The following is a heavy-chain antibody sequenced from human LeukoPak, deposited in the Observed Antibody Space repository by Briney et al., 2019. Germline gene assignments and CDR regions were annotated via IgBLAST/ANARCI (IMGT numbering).Heavy chain of an antibody. CDR3: ARAGTNLGDYDY. V-gene: IGHV4-38-2*02. CDR2: MFHSGST. Sequence: SETLSLTCTVSGYSISSGHYWAWIRQSPEKGLEWLASMFHSGSTYYNPSLKSRVTTSADTSKNEFSLKLSSVTAADTAVYYCARAGTNLGDYDYWGQGTLVTVSS. D-gene: IGHD4-17*01. J-gene: IGHJ4*02. CDR1: GYSISSGHY.